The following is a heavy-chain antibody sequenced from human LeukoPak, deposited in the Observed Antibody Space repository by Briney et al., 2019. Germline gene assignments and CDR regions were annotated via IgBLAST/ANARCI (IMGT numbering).Heavy chain of an antibody. CDR2: IIPIFGTA. J-gene: IGHJ4*02. CDR3: ARDRYYGSGSPDY. CDR1: GGTFSSYA. D-gene: IGHD3-10*01. Sequence: GASVKVSCKASGGTFSSYAISWVRQAPGQGLEWMGGIIPIFGTANYAQKFQGRVTITADESTSTAYMELSSLRSEDTAVYYCARDRYYGSGSPDYWGQGTLVTVSS. V-gene: IGHV1-69*01.